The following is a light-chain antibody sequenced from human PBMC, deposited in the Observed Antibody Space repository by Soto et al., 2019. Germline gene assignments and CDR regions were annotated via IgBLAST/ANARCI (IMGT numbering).Light chain of an antibody. CDR2: DAS. Sequence: DIQMTQSPSSLSASVGDRVTITCQASQDINNYLIWYQQKPGKAPKLLIYDASNLETGVPSRFSGSGSVTDFILTISSLQPEDTATYYCQHYDNLPRVTFGPGTKVEIK. J-gene: IGKJ3*01. V-gene: IGKV1-33*01. CDR3: QHYDNLPRVT. CDR1: QDINNY.